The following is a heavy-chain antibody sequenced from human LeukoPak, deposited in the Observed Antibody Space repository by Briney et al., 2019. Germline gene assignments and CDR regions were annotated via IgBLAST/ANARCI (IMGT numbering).Heavy chain of an antibody. CDR1: GFTFSSYA. D-gene: IGHD5-24*01. Sequence: PGGSLRLSCAASGFTFSSYAMSWVRQPPGKGLEWIGEINHSGSTNYNPSLKSRVTISVDTSKNQFSLKLSSVTAADTAVYYCTTDRDSSRDGYAVPYWGQGTLVTVSS. CDR2: INHSGST. J-gene: IGHJ4*02. CDR3: TTDRDSSRDGYAVPY. V-gene: IGHV4-34*08.